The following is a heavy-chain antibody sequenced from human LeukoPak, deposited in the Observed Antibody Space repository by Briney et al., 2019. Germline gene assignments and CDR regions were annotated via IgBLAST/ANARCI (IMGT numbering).Heavy chain of an antibody. CDR1: GGSINSGGHY. Sequence: SQTLSLTCTVSGGSINSGGHYWNWVRQYPGKGLEWIGYIYYSGSTNYNPSLKSRVTISVDTSKNQFSLKLSSVTAADTAVYYCARVDRGTDAFDIWGQGTMVTVSS. J-gene: IGHJ3*02. D-gene: IGHD3-10*01. CDR3: ARVDRGTDAFDI. V-gene: IGHV4-61*08. CDR2: IYYSGST.